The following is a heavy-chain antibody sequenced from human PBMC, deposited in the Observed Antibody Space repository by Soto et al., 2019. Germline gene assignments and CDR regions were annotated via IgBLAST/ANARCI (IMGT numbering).Heavy chain of an antibody. D-gene: IGHD3-16*01. J-gene: IGHJ3*02. CDR1: GFSLNTRAVG. CDR3: AHRHDLDGFDI. V-gene: IGHV2-5*01. CDR2: INWNDDE. Sequence: QITLKESGPTLVKPTQTLTLTCTFSGFSLNTRAVGVGWIRQPPGKALEWLALINWNDDECYSPSLKDRLTITKDTSRKHLVLTMTNVDPVVTATYYCAHRHDLDGFDIWGQGTTVTVSS.